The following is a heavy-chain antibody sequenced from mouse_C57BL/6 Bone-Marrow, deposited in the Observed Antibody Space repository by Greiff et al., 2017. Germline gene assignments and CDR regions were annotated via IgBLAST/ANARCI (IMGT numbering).Heavy chain of an antibody. CDR1: GYTFTSYG. CDR3: ASNWASYNIDY. D-gene: IGHD4-1*01. J-gene: IGHJ2*01. CDR2: IYPRSGNT. V-gene: IGHV1-81*01. Sequence: VKLMESGAELARPGASVKLSCKASGYTFTSYGISWVKQRTGQGLEWIGEIYPRSGNTYYNEKFKGKATLTADKSSSTAYMELRSLTSEDSAVYFCASNWASYNIDYWGQGTTLTVSS.